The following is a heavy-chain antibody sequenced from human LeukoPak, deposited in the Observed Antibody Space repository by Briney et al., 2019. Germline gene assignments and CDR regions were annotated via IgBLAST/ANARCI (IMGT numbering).Heavy chain of an antibody. D-gene: IGHD3-10*01. CDR3: ARVTTYGPYHDY. J-gene: IGHJ4*02. CDR1: GFTFSNYA. CDR2: INSDGTTI. Sequence: PGGSLRLSCVASGFTFSNYAMTWVRQAPGKGLVWVSRINSDGTTIAYADSVKGRFTISRDNARNTLSLQMNSLRDEDTAVYYCARVTTYGPYHDYWGQGTLVTVPS. V-gene: IGHV3-74*01.